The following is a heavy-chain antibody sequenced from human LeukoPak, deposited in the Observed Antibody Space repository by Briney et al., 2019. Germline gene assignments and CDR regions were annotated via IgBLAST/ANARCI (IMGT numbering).Heavy chain of an antibody. CDR2: ISGNSAVI. D-gene: IGHD6-19*01. J-gene: IGHJ4*02. CDR1: GFTFNDYH. CDR3: ARHLPYSSGWYFDY. Sequence: GGSLRLSCAASGFTFNDYHMNWVRQAPGKGLEWVSYISGNSAVIYYVDSVEGRFTISRDNAKNSLYLQMSSLRAEDTAVYYCARHLPYSSGWYFDYWGQGTLVTVSS. V-gene: IGHV3-48*04.